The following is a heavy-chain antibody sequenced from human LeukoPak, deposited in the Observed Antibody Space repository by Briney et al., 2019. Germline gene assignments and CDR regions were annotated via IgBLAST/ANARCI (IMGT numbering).Heavy chain of an antibody. D-gene: IGHD3-16*02. J-gene: IGHJ4*02. Sequence: GGSLRLSCAASGFTFSSYAMSWVRQAPGKGLEWVSGISGSGGSTYYAASVKGRFTISRDNSKNTLYLQLNSLRAEDTAVYYCAERRLGELSLENYWGQGTLVTVSS. CDR3: AERRLGELSLENY. CDR1: GFTFSSYA. V-gene: IGHV3-23*01. CDR2: ISGSGGST.